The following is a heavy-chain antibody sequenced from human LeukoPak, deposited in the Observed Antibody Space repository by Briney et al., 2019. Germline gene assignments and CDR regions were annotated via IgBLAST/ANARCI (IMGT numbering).Heavy chain of an antibody. V-gene: IGHV3-66*01. J-gene: IGHJ4*02. D-gene: IGHD3-10*01. Sequence: PGGSLRLSCAASGFTFSSYGMHWVRQAPGKGLEWVSVIYSGGSRYYADSVKGRFTISRDNSKNTLYLQMNSLRAEDTAVYYCARDKFTQDASGSYWGQGTLVTASS. CDR1: GFTFSSYG. CDR2: IYSGGSR. CDR3: ARDKFTQDASGSY.